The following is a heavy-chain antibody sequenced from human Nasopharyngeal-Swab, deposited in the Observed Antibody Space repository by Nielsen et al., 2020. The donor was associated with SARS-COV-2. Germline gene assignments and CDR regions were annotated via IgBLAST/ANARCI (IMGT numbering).Heavy chain of an antibody. J-gene: IGHJ4*01. Sequence: SLKISCAASGFTFENYAMHWVRQPPGKGLEWVSGITWNSGNKGYAESVQGRFTISRDNAKNSLYLQMNSLRAEDTALYYCAKARRTDTYGYECFDSWS. CDR3: AKARRTDTYGYECFDS. V-gene: IGHV3-9*01. D-gene: IGHD5-18*01. CDR2: ITWNSGNK. CDR1: GFTFENYA.